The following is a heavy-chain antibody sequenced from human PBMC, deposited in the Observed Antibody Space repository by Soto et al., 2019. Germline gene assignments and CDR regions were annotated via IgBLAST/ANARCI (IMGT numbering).Heavy chain of an antibody. CDR1: GFTFSSYW. V-gene: IGHV3-7*01. CDR3: ARGQHHTWLVHYYYMDV. CDR2: IKQDGSEK. J-gene: IGHJ6*03. D-gene: IGHD6-19*01. Sequence: GGSLRLSCAASGFTFSSYWMSWVRQAPGKGLEWVANIKQDGSEKYYVDSVKGRFTISRDNAKNSLYLQMNSLRAEDTAVYYCARGQHHTWLVHYYYMDVWGKGTTVTVSS.